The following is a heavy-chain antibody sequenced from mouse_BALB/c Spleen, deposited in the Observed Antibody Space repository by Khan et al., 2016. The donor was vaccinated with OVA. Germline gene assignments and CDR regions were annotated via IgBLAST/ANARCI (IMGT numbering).Heavy chain of an antibody. V-gene: IGHV1-20*02. D-gene: IGHD1-1*01. CDR3: ARIYRSDFCH. J-gene: IGHJ2*01. CDR1: GYSFTGYF. CDR2: NNPHIGVT. Sequence: EVQLQQSGPELVKPGTSVKISCKASGYSFTGYFMNWVMQSHGKSIEWIGRNNPHIGVTVYNQKFKDKATLTVDESSSTAHIVRRSLASVDSAVYYGARIYRSDFCHWRQGTTLTVSS.